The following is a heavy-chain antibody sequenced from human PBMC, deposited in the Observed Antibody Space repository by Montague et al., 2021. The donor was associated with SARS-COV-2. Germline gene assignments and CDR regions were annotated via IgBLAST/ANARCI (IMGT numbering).Heavy chain of an antibody. Sequence: SETLSLTCSVSGEPISGFFWNGFRQPPGKSLLWIGGINSRGGTAYNPSLQSRVTMLLDTSKNQFSLKVNSVTAADTAMYYCARGVVAAPPVVDYWGRGTLVTVSS. CDR2: INSRGGT. CDR3: ARGVVAAPPVVDY. J-gene: IGHJ4*02. V-gene: IGHV4-4*07. CDR1: GEPISGFF. D-gene: IGHD2-15*01.